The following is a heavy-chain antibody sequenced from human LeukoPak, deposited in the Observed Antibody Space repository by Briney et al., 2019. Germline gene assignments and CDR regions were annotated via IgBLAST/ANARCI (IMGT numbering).Heavy chain of an antibody. J-gene: IGHJ4*02. Sequence: PGGSLRLSCAASGFTFSSYEMNWVRQAPGKGLEWVSYISTSGSNIYYAESVKGRFTIPRDNAKNSLHLQMNSLRAEDTAVYYCARETILNGDHFDYWGQGTLVTVSS. CDR3: ARETILNGDHFDY. D-gene: IGHD7-27*01. CDR2: ISTSGSNI. CDR1: GFTFSSYE. V-gene: IGHV3-48*03.